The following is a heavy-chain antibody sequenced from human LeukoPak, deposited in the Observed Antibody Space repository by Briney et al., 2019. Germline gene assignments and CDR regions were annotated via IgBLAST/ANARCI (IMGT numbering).Heavy chain of an antibody. CDR1: GGSLGGDY. Sequence: PSETLSLTCTVYGGSLGGDYWSWIRQPPGKGLEWIGEISDSGGGSADYNPSLRSRVSISVDTSKDQFSLNLSSVTAADTAVYFCARGRLWFGELSGVYYHYMDVWGKGTTVTVSS. D-gene: IGHD3-10*01. V-gene: IGHV4-34*01. J-gene: IGHJ6*03. CDR2: ISDSGGGSA. CDR3: ARGRLWFGELSGVYYHYMDV.